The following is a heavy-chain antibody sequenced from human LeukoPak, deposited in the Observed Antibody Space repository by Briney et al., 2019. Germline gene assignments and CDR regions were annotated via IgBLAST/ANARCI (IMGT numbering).Heavy chain of an antibody. Sequence: GGSLRLSCAVSGFTFRSYSMNWVRQAPGKGLEWVSYISSSSTTIYYADSVKGRFTISRDNAKNSLYLRMNSLKVEDTAVYYCARAMTTEANDYWGQGTLVTVS. CDR3: ARAMTTEANDY. V-gene: IGHV3-48*01. D-gene: IGHD4-11*01. J-gene: IGHJ4*02. CDR1: GFTFRSYS. CDR2: ISSSSTTI.